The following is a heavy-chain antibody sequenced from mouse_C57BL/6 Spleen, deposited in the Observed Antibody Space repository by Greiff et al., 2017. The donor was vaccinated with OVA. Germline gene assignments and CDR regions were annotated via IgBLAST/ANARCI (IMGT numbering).Heavy chain of an antibody. J-gene: IGHJ1*03. CDR2: IDPSDSET. V-gene: IGHV1-52*01. Sequence: VQLKQPGAELVRPGSSVKLSCKASGYTFTSYWMHWVKQRPIQGLEWIGNIDPSDSETHYNQKFKDKATLTVDKSSSTAYMQLSSLTSEDSAVYYGARRIDGSSRDWYFDVWGTGTTVTVSS. CDR1: GYTFTSYW. D-gene: IGHD1-1*01. CDR3: ARRIDGSSRDWYFDV.